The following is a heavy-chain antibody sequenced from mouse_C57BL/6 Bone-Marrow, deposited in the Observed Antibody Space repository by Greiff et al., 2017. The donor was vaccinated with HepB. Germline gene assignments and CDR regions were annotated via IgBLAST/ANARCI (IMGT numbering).Heavy chain of an antibody. V-gene: IGHV1-19*01. J-gene: IGHJ3*01. CDR3: ARRRGSWFAY. Sequence: EVQLQQSGPVLVKPGASVKMSCKASGYTFTDYYMNWVKQSHGKSLEWIGVINPYNGGTSYNQKFKGKATLTVDKSSSTAYMELNSLTSEDSAVYYCARRRGSWFAYWGQGTLVTVSA. CDR1: GYTFTDYY. CDR2: INPYNGGT.